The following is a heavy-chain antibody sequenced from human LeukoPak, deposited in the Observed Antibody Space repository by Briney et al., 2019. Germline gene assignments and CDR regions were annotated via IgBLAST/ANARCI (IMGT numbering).Heavy chain of an antibody. J-gene: IGHJ4*02. V-gene: IGHV3-7*03. CDR3: AKGGAIVVVPAAMNFDY. Sequence: GGSLRLSCAASGFTFSSYWMSWVRQAPGKGLEWLANIRQDGSEKYYVDSVKGRFTISRDNAKNSLYLQMSSLRAEDTAVYYCAKGGAIVVVPAAMNFDYWGQGTLVTVSS. CDR1: GFTFSSYW. D-gene: IGHD2-2*01. CDR2: IRQDGSEK.